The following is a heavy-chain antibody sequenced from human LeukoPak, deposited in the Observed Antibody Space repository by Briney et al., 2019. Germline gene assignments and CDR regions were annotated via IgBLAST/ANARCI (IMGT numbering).Heavy chain of an antibody. CDR3: AKIRTTVVTQGVFDI. V-gene: IGHV5-51*01. D-gene: IGHD4-23*01. CDR2: IYPGDSDT. J-gene: IGHJ3*02. Sequence: GESLKISCKGSGYSFTSYWIGWVRQMPGKGLEWMGIIYPGDSDTRYSPSFQGQVTISADKSISTAYLQWSSLKASDTAMYYCAKIRTTVVTQGVFDIWGQGTMVTVSS. CDR1: GYSFTSYW.